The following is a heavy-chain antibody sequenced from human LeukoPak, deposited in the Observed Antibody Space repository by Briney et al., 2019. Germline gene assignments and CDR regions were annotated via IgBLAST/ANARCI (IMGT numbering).Heavy chain of an antibody. V-gene: IGHV3-30*03. CDR3: ARGSGDSYSSSSFDY. Sequence: GGSLRLSCAASGFTFSSYGMHWVRQAPGKGLEWVAVISYDGSNKYYADSVKGRFTISRDNSKNTLYLQMNSLRAEDTAVYYCARGSGDSYSSSSFDYWGQGTLVTVSS. D-gene: IGHD6-6*01. CDR2: ISYDGSNK. J-gene: IGHJ4*02. CDR1: GFTFSSYG.